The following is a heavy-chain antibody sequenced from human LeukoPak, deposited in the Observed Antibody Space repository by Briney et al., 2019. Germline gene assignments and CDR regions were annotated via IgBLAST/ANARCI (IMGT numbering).Heavy chain of an antibody. CDR2: MNPNSGNT. Sequence: ASVKVSCKASGYTFTSFGISWVRQAAGQGLEWMGWMNPNSGNTVYAQKFQGRVTITRNTSISTAYMELSSLRSEDTAVYYCARAHVVGATTQFGYWGQGTLVTVSS. CDR1: GYTFTSFG. J-gene: IGHJ4*02. CDR3: ARAHVVGATTQFGY. V-gene: IGHV1-8*03. D-gene: IGHD1-26*01.